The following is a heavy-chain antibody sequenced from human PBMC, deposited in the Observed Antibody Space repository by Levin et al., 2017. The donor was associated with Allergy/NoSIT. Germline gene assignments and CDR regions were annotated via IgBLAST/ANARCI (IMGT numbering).Heavy chain of an antibody. J-gene: IGHJ4*02. D-gene: IGHD5-12*01. Sequence: SETLSLTXXXXXGYVSSSSYCWSWSSQPPGKGLEWIGSIYYSGSTYYNPSLKSRVTISVDTSKNQFSLKLSSVTAADTAVYYCARHEYRGSFDYWGQGTLVTVSS. CDR3: ARHEYRGSFDY. CDR2: IYYSGST. V-gene: IGHV4-39*01. CDR1: XGYVSSSSYC.